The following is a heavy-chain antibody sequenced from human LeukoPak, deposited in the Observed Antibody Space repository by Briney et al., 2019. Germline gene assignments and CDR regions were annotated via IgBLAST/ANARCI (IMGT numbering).Heavy chain of an antibody. D-gene: IGHD1-1*01. Sequence: PSETLSLTCTVSGGSISSSSYYRGWIRQPPGKGLEWIGSIYYSGSTYYNPSLKSRVTISVDTSKNQFSLKLSSVTAADTAVYYCARHPGNDPLDYWGQGTLVTVSS. CDR1: GGSISSSSYY. V-gene: IGHV4-39*01. CDR3: ARHPGNDPLDY. J-gene: IGHJ4*02. CDR2: IYYSGST.